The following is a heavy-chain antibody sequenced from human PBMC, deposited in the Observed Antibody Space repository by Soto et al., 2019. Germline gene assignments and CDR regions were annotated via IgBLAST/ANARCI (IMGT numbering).Heavy chain of an antibody. D-gene: IGHD2-15*01. CDR3: ATVGPPATGHYSVDC. V-gene: IGHV4-30-4*01. CDR2: ISYSASS. Sequence: QVQLQESGPGLVKPSQTLSLTCTVSGVSLSSGNYYWRWNRKAPGNGLECIGFISYSASSYYNAYLKRRVTISVDSSKNQFSLNLSFATAAVTAVYDCATVGPPATGHYSVDCWCQGTVGSV. J-gene: IGHJ4*02. CDR1: GVSLSSGNYY.